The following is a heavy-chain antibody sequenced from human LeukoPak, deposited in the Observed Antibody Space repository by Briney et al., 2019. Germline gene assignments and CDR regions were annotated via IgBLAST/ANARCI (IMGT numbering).Heavy chain of an antibody. D-gene: IGHD3-10*01. CDR1: AFIFSSYW. J-gene: IGHJ4*02. V-gene: IGHV3-7*01. CDR2: TNQDGSEK. Sequence: GGSLRLSCAASAFIFSSYWMTWVRQAPGKGLEWVASTNQDGSEKFYVDSVKGRFTISRDNAKYSLYLQMNSLRAEDTAVYYCARANYNDWGLFDYWGQGTLVTVSS. CDR3: ARANYNDWGLFDY.